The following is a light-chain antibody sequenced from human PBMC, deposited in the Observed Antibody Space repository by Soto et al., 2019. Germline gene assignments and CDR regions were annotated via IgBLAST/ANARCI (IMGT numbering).Light chain of an antibody. CDR1: SSNIGVNT. Sequence: QSVLTQPPSASGTPGQRVTISCSGSSSNIGVNTVFWYQQLPGTAPKLLIYTDNQRPSGVPDRFSGSKSGTSASLAVSGLQSEDEADYYCVSYTSSTTYVFGTGTKVTVL. CDR3: VSYTSSTTYV. V-gene: IGLV1-44*01. CDR2: TDN. J-gene: IGLJ1*01.